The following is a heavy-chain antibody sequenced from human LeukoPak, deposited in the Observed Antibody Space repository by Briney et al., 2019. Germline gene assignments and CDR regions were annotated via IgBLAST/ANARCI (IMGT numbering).Heavy chain of an antibody. CDR1: GYTFTSYG. Sequence: ASVKVSCKASGYTFTSYGISWVRQAPGQGLEWMGCISAYNGNTNYAQKLQGRVTMTRDTSTSTVYMELSSLRSEDTAVYYCARDLRRFVVVPAADFDYWGQGTLVTVSS. CDR2: ISAYNGNT. J-gene: IGHJ4*02. V-gene: IGHV1-18*01. D-gene: IGHD2-2*01. CDR3: ARDLRRFVVVPAADFDY.